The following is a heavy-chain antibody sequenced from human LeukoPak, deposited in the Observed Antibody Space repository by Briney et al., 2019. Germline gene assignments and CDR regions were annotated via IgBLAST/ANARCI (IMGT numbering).Heavy chain of an antibody. CDR3: ARSPASENYYDSSGYYSWFDP. CDR2: IYYSGST. J-gene: IGHJ5*02. D-gene: IGHD3-22*01. Sequence: SENLSLTCTVSGGSISSYYWSWIRQPPGKGLEWIGYIYYSGSTNHNPSLKSRVTISVDTSKDQFSLKLSSVTAADTAVYYCARSPASENYYDSSGYYSWFDPWGQGTLVTVSS. V-gene: IGHV4-59*08. CDR1: GGSISSYY.